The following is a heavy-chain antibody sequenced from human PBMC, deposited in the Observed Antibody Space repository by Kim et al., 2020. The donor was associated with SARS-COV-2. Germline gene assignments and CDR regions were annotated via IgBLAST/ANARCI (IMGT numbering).Heavy chain of an antibody. Sequence: ASVKVSCKASGYTFTGYYMHWVRQAPGQGLEWMGWINPNSGGTNYAQKFQGRVTMTRDTSISTAYMELSRLRSDDTAVYYCARGSYCSGGSCSHYWYFDLWGRGTLVTVSS. CDR1: GYTFTGYY. V-gene: IGHV1-2*02. D-gene: IGHD2-15*01. J-gene: IGHJ2*01. CDR3: ARGSYCSGGSCSHYWYFDL. CDR2: INPNSGGT.